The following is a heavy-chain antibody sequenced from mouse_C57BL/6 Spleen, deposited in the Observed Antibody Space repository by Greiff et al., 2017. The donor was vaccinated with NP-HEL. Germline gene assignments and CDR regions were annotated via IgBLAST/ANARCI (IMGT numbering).Heavy chain of an antibody. CDR2: ISNGGGST. CDR1: GFTFSDYY. V-gene: IGHV5-12*01. Sequence: EVMLVESGGGLVQPGGSLKLSCAASGFTFSDYYMYWVRQTPEKRLEWVAYISNGGGSTYYPDTVKGRFTISRDNAKNTLYLQMSRLKSEDTAMYYCARQGGSSPGWFAYWGQGTLVTVSA. D-gene: IGHD1-1*01. J-gene: IGHJ3*01. CDR3: ARQGGSSPGWFAY.